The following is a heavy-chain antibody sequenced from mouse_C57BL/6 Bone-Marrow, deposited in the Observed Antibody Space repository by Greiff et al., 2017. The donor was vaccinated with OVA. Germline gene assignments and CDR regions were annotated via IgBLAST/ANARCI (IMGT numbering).Heavy chain of an antibody. J-gene: IGHJ4*01. CDR3: ASEAIATVVGRYAMDY. CDR1: GFTFSSYA. D-gene: IGHD1-1*01. Sequence: DVMLVESGGGLVQPGGSLKLSCAASGFTFSSYAMSWVRRTPEKRLEWVATISDGGSYTYYPDNVKGRFTISRDNAKNTLYLQMSKLRSEDTAMYYGASEAIATVVGRYAMDYWGQGTSVTVSA. V-gene: IGHV5-4*03. CDR2: ISDGGSYT.